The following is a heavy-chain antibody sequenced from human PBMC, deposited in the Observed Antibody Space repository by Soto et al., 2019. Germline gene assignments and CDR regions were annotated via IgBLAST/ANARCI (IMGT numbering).Heavy chain of an antibody. V-gene: IGHV3-21*01. D-gene: IGHD2-15*01. CDR2: ISSSSSYI. J-gene: IGHJ6*02. Sequence: GGSLRLSCAAPGFTFSSYSMNWVRQAPGKGLEWVSSISSSSSYIYYADSVKGRFTISRDNAKNSLYLQMNSLRAEDTAVYYCAREDCSGGSCLLYYYYGMDVWGQGTAVTVSS. CDR3: AREDCSGGSCLLYYYYGMDV. CDR1: GFTFSSYS.